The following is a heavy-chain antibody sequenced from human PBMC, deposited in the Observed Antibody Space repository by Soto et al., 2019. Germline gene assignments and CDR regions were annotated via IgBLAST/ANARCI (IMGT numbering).Heavy chain of an antibody. CDR1: GFTFSSYA. V-gene: IGHV3-23*01. D-gene: IGHD3-10*01. Sequence: GGSLRLSCAASGFTFSSYAMSWVRQAPGKVLEWVSAIRGSGGSTYYADSVKGRFTISRENSKNTLYLQMNSLRAEDTAVYYGAKDLSSASGEYYFDYWGQGTLVTVSS. CDR2: IRGSGGST. CDR3: AKDLSSASGEYYFDY. J-gene: IGHJ4*02.